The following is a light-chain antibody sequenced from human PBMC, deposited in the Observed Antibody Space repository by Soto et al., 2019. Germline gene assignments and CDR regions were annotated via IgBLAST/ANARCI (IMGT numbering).Light chain of an antibody. J-gene: IGKJ1*01. CDR3: QEDNSYSWT. V-gene: IGKV1-5*03. CDR1: QSFSNW. Sequence: DIQMTQSPSTLSASVGDTVTITCRASQSFSNWLAWSQQKPGKAPKFLLYKASTLESGVTSRFSGSESGTEFTLTISSLQPDDCATFYCQEDNSYSWTFGQGTKVEI. CDR2: KAS.